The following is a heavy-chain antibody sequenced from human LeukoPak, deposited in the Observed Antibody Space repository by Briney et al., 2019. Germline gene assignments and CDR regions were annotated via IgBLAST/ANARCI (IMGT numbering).Heavy chain of an antibody. J-gene: IGHJ6*02. V-gene: IGHV4-34*01. CDR3: ARLSRVVVAATTRGTIGYYYGMDV. D-gene: IGHD2-15*01. Sequence: PSETLSLTCAVYGGSFSGYYWSWIRQPPGKGLEWIGEINHSGSTNYNPSLKSRVTISVDTSKNQFSLKLSSVTAADTAVYYCARLSRVVVAATTRGTIGYYYGMDVWGQGTTVTVSS. CDR1: GGSFSGYY. CDR2: INHSGST.